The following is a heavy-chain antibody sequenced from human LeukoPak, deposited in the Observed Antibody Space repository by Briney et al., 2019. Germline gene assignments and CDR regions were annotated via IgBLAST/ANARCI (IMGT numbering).Heavy chain of an antibody. CDR1: GGSISSDRFY. D-gene: IGHD3-16*01. CDR3: ARVPDWTYVPDY. V-gene: IGHV4-61*02. Sequence: SETLSLTCTVSGGSISSDRFYWTWVRQPAGKGLEWIGRIKSSNTNYNPTLKSRVSISLDTSTNQFSLKLSSLTAADTAVYYCARVPDWTYVPDYWGQGTLVTVSS. CDR2: IKSSNT. J-gene: IGHJ4*02.